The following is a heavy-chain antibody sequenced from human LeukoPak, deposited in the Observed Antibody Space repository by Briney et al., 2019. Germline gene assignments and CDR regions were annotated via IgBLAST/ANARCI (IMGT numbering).Heavy chain of an antibody. D-gene: IGHD6-13*01. V-gene: IGHV1-8*01. CDR2: MNPNSGNT. Sequence: GASVKVSCTASGYTFTSYDINWVRQATGQGLEWMGWMNPNSGNTGYAQKFQGRVTMTRNTSISTAYMELSSLRSEDTAVYYCARGGSSWYLYWFDPWGQGTLVTVSS. CDR3: ARGGSSWYLYWFDP. CDR1: GYTFTSYD. J-gene: IGHJ5*02.